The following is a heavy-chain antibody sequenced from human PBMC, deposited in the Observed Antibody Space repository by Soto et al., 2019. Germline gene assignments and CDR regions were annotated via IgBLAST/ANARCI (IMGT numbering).Heavy chain of an antibody. CDR2: ISGSGGST. Sequence: GGSLRLSCAASGFTFSSYAMSWVRQAPGKGLEWVSAISGSGGSTYYADSGKGRFTISRDNSKNTLYLQMNSLRAEDTAVYYCAKDQVITMIVAADAFDIWGQGTMVTVSS. V-gene: IGHV3-23*01. D-gene: IGHD3-22*01. CDR3: AKDQVITMIVAADAFDI. CDR1: GFTFSSYA. J-gene: IGHJ3*02.